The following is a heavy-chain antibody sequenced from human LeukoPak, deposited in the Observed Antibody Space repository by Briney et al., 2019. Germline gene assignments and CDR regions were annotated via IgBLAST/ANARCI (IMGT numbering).Heavy chain of an antibody. J-gene: IGHJ4*02. CDR1: GFTFSSYA. D-gene: IGHD2-2*01. V-gene: IGHV3-23*01. CDR3: AKGVVVVPAAPFDY. CDR2: ISGSGGGT. Sequence: GGSLRLSCAASGFTFSSYAMSWVRQAPGKGLEWVSAISGSGGGTYYADSVKGRFTISRDNSKNTLYLQMNSLRAEDTAVYYCAKGVVVVPAAPFDYWGQGTLVTVSS.